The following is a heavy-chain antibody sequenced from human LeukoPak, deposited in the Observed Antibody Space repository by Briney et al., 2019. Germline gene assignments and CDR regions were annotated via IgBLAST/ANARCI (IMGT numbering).Heavy chain of an antibody. CDR1: GFTFSSYW. Sequence: PGGSLRLSCAASGFTFSSYWMSWVRQAPGKGLEWVANIKQDGSGKYYVDSVKGRFTISRDNAKNSLYLQMNSLRAEDTVVYYCASSGWSGWYVGYWGQGTLVTVSS. D-gene: IGHD6-19*01. J-gene: IGHJ4*02. CDR2: IKQDGSGK. V-gene: IGHV3-7*01. CDR3: ASSGWSGWYVGY.